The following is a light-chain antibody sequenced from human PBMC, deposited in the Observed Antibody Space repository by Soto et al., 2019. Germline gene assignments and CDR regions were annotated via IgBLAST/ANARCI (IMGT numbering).Light chain of an antibody. CDR2: GAS. CDR1: QSVSSSY. V-gene: IGKV3-20*01. J-gene: IGKJ2*01. CDR3: LQYGRSPYT. Sequence: EIVLTQSPGTLSLSPGERATLSCRASQSVSSSYLAWYQQKPGQAPRPLIYGASSMATGIPDWVSGSGSGTDFTFTIIRLVPAVFAVYYCLQYGRSPYTFGQGTKLEIK.